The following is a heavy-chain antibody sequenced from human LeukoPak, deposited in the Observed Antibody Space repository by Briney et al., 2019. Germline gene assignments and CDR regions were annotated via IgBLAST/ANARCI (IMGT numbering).Heavy chain of an antibody. J-gene: IGHJ5*02. Sequence: ASVKVSCKASGYTFTTYDINWMRQASGQGFEWMGWMNPSTGDTGYAPKFQGRLTITRDTSISTAYMELSSLTSEDTAVYYCARNPQYSGWFDPWGQGTLVTVSS. V-gene: IGHV1-8*03. CDR1: GYTFTTYD. CDR3: ARNPQYSGWFDP. CDR2: MNPSTGDT. D-gene: IGHD2-15*01.